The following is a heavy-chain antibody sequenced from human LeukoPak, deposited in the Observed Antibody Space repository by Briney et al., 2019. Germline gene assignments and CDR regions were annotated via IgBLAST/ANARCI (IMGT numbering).Heavy chain of an antibody. CDR2: ISPSGDIT. D-gene: IGHD3/OR15-3a*01. Sequence: GGSLRLSCAASGFTFSGYDMNWVRQAPGKGLEWVSGISPSGDITYYADSVMGRFTISRDNRKSTVSLQMNSLRAEDTALYYCVRDLDWGAFDVWGQGRMVTVSS. CDR1: GFTFSGYD. CDR3: VRDLDWGAFDV. J-gene: IGHJ3*01. V-gene: IGHV3-23*01.